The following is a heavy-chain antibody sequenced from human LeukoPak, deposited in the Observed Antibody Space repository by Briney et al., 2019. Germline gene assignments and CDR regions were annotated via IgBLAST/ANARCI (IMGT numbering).Heavy chain of an antibody. Sequence: GGPLRLSCAASGFTFSSYEMNWVRQAPGKGLEWVSYISTSGSTIYYADSVKGRFTISRDNAKNSLYLQMNSLRAEDTAVYYCARESIAVAGAPFDYWGQGTLVTVSS. CDR3: ARESIAVAGAPFDY. CDR2: ISTSGSTI. D-gene: IGHD6-19*01. V-gene: IGHV3-48*03. J-gene: IGHJ4*02. CDR1: GFTFSSYE.